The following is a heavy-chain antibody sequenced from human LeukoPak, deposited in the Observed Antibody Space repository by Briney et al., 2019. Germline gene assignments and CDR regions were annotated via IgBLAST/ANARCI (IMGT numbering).Heavy chain of an antibody. CDR2: IYHSVST. V-gene: IGHV4-30-2*01. CDR1: GGSISSGGYP. J-gene: IGHJ3*02. Sequence: SETLSLTCAVSGGSISSGGYPWSWLRQPQGKGLEWIGYIYHSVSTYYNPSLKSRVTISVDRSKNQFSLKLSSVTAADTAVYYCARRDGYSYGGLFDIWGQGTMGTVSS. CDR3: ARRDGYSYGGLFDI. D-gene: IGHD5-24*01.